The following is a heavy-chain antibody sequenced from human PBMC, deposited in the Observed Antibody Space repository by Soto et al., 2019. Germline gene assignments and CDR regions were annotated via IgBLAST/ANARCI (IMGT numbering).Heavy chain of an antibody. D-gene: IGHD2-21*02. CDR1: GYTFTSYA. J-gene: IGHJ6*02. CDR2: INAGNGNT. V-gene: IGHV1-3*01. CDR3: ARVFPSAYCGGDCYPYYYYYYGMDV. Sequence: ASVKVSCKASGYTFTSYAMHWVRQAPGQRLEWMGWINAGNGNTKYSQKFQGRVTITRDTSASTAYMELSSLRSEDTAVYYCARVFPSAYCGGDCYPYYYYYYGMDVWGQGTTVTVSS.